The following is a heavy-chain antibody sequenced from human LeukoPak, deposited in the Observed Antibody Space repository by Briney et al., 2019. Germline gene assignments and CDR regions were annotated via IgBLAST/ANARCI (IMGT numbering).Heavy chain of an antibody. J-gene: IGHJ5*02. D-gene: IGHD5-12*01. CDR1: GGSISSYY. CDR2: IYSGGGT. CDR3: ARDVGYSSDDFT. V-gene: IGHV3-53*01. Sequence: ETLSLTCTVSGGSISSYYWSWIRQPPGKGLEWVSVIYSGGGTYYAASVKGRFTISRDNSNNTVFLQMNNLRAEDTAVYYCARDVGYSSDDFTWGQGVLVIVSS.